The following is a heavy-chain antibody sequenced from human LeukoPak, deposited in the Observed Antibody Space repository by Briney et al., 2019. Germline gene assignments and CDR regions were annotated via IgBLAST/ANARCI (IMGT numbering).Heavy chain of an antibody. CDR1: GGSISSGGYY. Sequence: PSETLSLTCTVSGGSISSGGYYWSWIRQHPGKGLEWIGYIYYSGSTYYNPSLKSRVTISVDTSKNQFSLKLSSVTAADTAVYYCARGSGYYYGSGSYFDYYYYGMDVWGKGTTVTVSS. CDR3: ARGSGYYYGSGSYFDYYYYGMDV. D-gene: IGHD3-10*01. J-gene: IGHJ6*04. V-gene: IGHV4-31*03. CDR2: IYYSGST.